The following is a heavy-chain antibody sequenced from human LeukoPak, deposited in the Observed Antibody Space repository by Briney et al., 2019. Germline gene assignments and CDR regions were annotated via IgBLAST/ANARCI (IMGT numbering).Heavy chain of an antibody. CDR2: IYTSGST. J-gene: IGHJ4*02. D-gene: IGHD6-6*01. V-gene: IGHV4-61*02. CDR1: GGSISSGSYY. CDR3: ARVAGSIAARGHFDY. Sequence: SETLSLTCTVSGGSISSGSYYWSWIRQPAGKGLEWIGRIYTSGSTNYNPSLKSRVTISVDTSKNQFSLKLSSVTAADTAVYYCARVAGSIAARGHFDYWGQGTLVTVSS.